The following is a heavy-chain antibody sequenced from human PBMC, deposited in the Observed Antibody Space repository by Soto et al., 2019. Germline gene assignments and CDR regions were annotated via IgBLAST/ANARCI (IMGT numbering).Heavy chain of an antibody. D-gene: IGHD3-22*01. Sequence: QVQLVQSGAEVKKPGASVKVACKASGYTFTSYDINWVRQATGQGLEWMGGMNPNSGNTGYAQKFQGRVTMTRNTSISTVYMELSSLRSDDTAVYYCARVGVHYYDSSGQDAFDIWGQGTMVTVSS. J-gene: IGHJ3*02. V-gene: IGHV1-8*01. CDR2: MNPNSGNT. CDR1: GYTFTSYD. CDR3: ARVGVHYYDSSGQDAFDI.